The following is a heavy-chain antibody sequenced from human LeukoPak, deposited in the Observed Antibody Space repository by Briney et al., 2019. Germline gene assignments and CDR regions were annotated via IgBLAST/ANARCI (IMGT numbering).Heavy chain of an antibody. D-gene: IGHD3-10*01. V-gene: IGHV4-34*01. CDR2: INHSGST. CDR3: ARGRLLLWFGELFYY. Sequence: SETLSLTCAVYGGSFSGYYWSWIRQPPGKGLEWIGEINHSGSTNYNPSLKSRVTISVDTSKNQFSLKLSSVTAADTAVYYCARGRLLLWFGELFYYWAQGTLVTVSS. CDR1: GGSFSGYY. J-gene: IGHJ4*02.